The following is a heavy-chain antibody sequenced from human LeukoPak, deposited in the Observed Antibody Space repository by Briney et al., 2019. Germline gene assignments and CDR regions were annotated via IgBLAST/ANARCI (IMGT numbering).Heavy chain of an antibody. D-gene: IGHD6-6*01. CDR2: ISSSSSTM. Sequence: GGSLRLSCAASGFTFSSYEMNWVRQAPGKGLEWVSYISSSSSTMYYADSVKGRFTISRDNSKNTLYLQMNSLRTEDTAVYYCAKDSSYYYIDVWGKGTTVTVSS. V-gene: IGHV3-48*03. CDR1: GFTFSSYE. CDR3: AKDSSYYYIDV. J-gene: IGHJ6*03.